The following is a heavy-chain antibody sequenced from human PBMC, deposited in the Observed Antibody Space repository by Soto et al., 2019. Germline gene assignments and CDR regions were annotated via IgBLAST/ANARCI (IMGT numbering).Heavy chain of an antibody. D-gene: IGHD6-13*01. Sequence: PSETLSLTCAVYGGSFSGYYWSWIRQPPGKGLEWIGEINHSGSTNYNPSLKSRVTISVDTSKNQFSLKLSSVTAADTAVYYCAIGPLSIAAAGGRAPGLFYWGQGTLVTVSS. CDR2: INHSGST. CDR1: GGSFSGYY. V-gene: IGHV4-34*01. CDR3: AIGPLSIAAAGGRAPGLFY. J-gene: IGHJ4*02.